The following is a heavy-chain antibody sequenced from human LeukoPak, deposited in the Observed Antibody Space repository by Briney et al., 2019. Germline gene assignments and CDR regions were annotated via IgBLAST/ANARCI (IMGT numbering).Heavy chain of an antibody. J-gene: IGHJ4*02. CDR3: ATNVPMVQGVMFGY. V-gene: IGHV3-53*01. D-gene: IGHD3-10*01. CDR1: GFAVSNSY. Sequence: SGGSLRLSCAASGFAVSNSYMSWVRQAPGKGLEWVSVVYPDGSTFYGDSVQGRFSISRDISKNTLYLQMNILRAEDTAVYYCATNVPMVQGVMFGYWGQGTLVTVSS. CDR2: VYPDGST.